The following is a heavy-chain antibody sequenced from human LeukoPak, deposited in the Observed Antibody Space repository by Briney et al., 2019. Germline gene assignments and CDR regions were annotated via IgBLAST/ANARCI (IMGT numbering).Heavy chain of an antibody. J-gene: IGHJ4*02. CDR1: GGSISSGDYY. CDR2: IYYSGST. V-gene: IGHV4-30-4*08. CDR3: ARDRGGYGDFDY. D-gene: IGHD3-16*01. Sequence: SQTLSLTCTVSGGSISSGDYYWSWIRQPPGKGLEWIGYIYYSGSTYYNPSLKSRVTISVGTSKNQFSLKLSSVTAADTAVYYCARDRGGYGDFDYWGQGTLVTVSS.